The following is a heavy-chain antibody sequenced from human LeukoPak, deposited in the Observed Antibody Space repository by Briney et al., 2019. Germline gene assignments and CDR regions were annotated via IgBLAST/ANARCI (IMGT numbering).Heavy chain of an antibody. CDR3: ASNNYDFWSGYYVFDY. CDR1: GYTFTSYD. Sequence: ASVKVSCKASGYTFTSYDINWVRQATGQGLEWMGWMNPNSGNTGYAQKFQGRVTITRNTSISTAYMELSSLRSEDTAVYYCASNNYDFWSGYYVFDYWGQGTLVTVSS. CDR2: MNPNSGNT. D-gene: IGHD3-3*01. J-gene: IGHJ4*02. V-gene: IGHV1-8*03.